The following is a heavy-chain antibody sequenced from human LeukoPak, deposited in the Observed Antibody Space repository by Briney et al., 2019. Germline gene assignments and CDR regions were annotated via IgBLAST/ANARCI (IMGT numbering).Heavy chain of an antibody. CDR2: IYYSGST. CDR1: GGSISSSSYY. Sequence: SETLSLTCTVSGGSISSSSYYWGWIRQPPGKGLEWIGSIYYSGSTYYNPSLKSRVTISVDTSKNQFSLKLSSVTAADTAVYYCARHRNYYDSSFDYWGQGTLVTVSS. D-gene: IGHD3-22*01. V-gene: IGHV4-39*01. J-gene: IGHJ4*02. CDR3: ARHRNYYDSSFDY.